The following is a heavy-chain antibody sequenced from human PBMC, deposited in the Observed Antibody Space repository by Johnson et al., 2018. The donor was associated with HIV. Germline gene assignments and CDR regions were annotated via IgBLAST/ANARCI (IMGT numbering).Heavy chain of an antibody. J-gene: IGHJ3*02. CDR1: GFIFHDYA. D-gene: IGHD5-12*01. CDR3: AKDRGYSGYEGDAFDI. Sequence: VQLVESGGGLVQPGRSLRLSCAASGFIFHDYAMHWVRQPPGKGLEWVSGISWNGGSIGYADSVRGRFTISRDNAKNSLYVQMNSLRGEDTALYYCAKDRGYSGYEGDAFDIWGQGTMVTVSS. CDR2: ISWNGGSI. V-gene: IGHV3-9*01.